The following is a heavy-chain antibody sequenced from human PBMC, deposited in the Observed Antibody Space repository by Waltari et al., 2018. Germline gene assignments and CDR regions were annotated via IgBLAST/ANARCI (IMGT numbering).Heavy chain of an antibody. CDR2: VSGSGDRT. J-gene: IGHJ4*02. V-gene: IGHV3-23*01. CDR3: AKGVNTMTTGGDY. Sequence: EVQLLESGGGLVQPGGSLRLSCAASGYTFSSYAMTGVRQAPGKGVAWVSAVSGSGDRTYYADSAKGRCTISRDNSKNTLNLQMNSLRGEDTAIYYCAKGVNTMTTGGDYWSQGTLVTVSS. CDR1: GYTFSSYA. D-gene: IGHD4-17*01.